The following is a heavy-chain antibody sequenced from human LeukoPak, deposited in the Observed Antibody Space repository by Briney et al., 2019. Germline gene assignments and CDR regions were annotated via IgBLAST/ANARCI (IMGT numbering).Heavy chain of an antibody. J-gene: IGHJ3*02. CDR3: ARGVASYAFDI. CDR2: IYYSGST. V-gene: IGHV4-61*08. D-gene: IGHD3-3*01. CDR1: GGSISSGGYC. Sequence: SETLSLTCTVSGGSISSGGYCWSWIRQPPGKGLEWIGYIYYSGSTNYNPSLKSRVTISVDTSKNQFSLKLSSVTAADTAVYYCARGVASYAFDIWGQGTMVTVSS.